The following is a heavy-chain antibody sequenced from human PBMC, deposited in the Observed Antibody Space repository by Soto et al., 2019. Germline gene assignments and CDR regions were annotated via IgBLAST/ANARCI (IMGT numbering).Heavy chain of an antibody. V-gene: IGHV4-59*08. Sequence: SETLSLTCTVSGGSISSYYWSCIRQPPGKGLEWIGYIYYSGSTNYNPSLKSRVTISVDTSKNQFSLKLSSVTAADTAVYYCARGQQYSSSWYGFDPWGQGTLVTVSS. CDR1: GGSISSYY. CDR3: ARGQQYSSSWYGFDP. J-gene: IGHJ5*02. CDR2: IYYSGST. D-gene: IGHD6-13*01.